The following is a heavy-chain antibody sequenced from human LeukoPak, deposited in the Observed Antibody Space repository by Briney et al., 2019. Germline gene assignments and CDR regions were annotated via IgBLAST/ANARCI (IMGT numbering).Heavy chain of an antibody. J-gene: IGHJ4*02. Sequence: GESLKISCKGSGYSFISYWIGWVRQMPGKGLEWMGIIHPDDSDTRYSPSFQGQVTISADMSIDTVYLQWSSLKASDTAMYYCARQFLYGSGSYKDYWGQGTLVTVSS. V-gene: IGHV5-51*01. CDR1: GYSFISYW. CDR2: IHPDDSDT. D-gene: IGHD3-10*01. CDR3: ARQFLYGSGSYKDY.